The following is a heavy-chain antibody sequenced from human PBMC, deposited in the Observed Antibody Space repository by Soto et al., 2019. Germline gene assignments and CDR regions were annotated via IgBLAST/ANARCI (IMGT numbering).Heavy chain of an antibody. V-gene: IGHV3-11*01. D-gene: IGHD3-16*01. J-gene: IGHJ4*02. CDR1: GFTFSDYY. CDR3: ARDHGGGGLTLES. Sequence: QVHLEESGGGLVKPGGSLRLSCLASGFTFSDYYMSWIRQAPGKGLEWVADISNSGKSRHHADSVEGRFTISRDNARDSLYIQMNSLRTEDSAIYYCARDHGGGGLTLESWGQGTLVTVSS. CDR2: ISNSGKSR.